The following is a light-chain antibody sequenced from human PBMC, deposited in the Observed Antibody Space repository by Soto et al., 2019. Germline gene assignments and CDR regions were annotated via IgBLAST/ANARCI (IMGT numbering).Light chain of an antibody. CDR3: QHYNTYPWT. Sequence: DIQMTQTPSTLSASVGDRVTITCRASQSISSWLAWYQQKPGKAPNLLIHKASHLESGVPSRFSGSGSGTEFTLTISSLQPGDFATYYCQHYNTYPWTFGQRSKADVK. CDR2: KAS. J-gene: IGKJ1*01. CDR1: QSISSW. V-gene: IGKV1-5*03.